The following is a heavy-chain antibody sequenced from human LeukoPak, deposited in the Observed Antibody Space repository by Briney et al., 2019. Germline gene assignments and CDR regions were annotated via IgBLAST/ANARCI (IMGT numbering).Heavy chain of an antibody. D-gene: IGHD6-19*01. CDR1: GDSVSSNSAA. V-gene: IGHV6-1*01. Sequence: SQTLSLTCAISGDSVSSNSAAWNWIRQSPSRGLGWLGRTYYRSKWYNDYAVSVKSRITINPDTSKNQFSLQLNSVTPEDTAVYYCARAVHTGYSSGWLNWFDPWGQGTLVTVSS. CDR2: TYYRSKWYN. J-gene: IGHJ5*02. CDR3: ARAVHTGYSSGWLNWFDP.